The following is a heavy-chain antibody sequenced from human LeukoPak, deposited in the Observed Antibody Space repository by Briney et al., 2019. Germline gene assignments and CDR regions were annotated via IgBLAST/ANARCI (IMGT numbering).Heavy chain of an antibody. V-gene: IGHV3-7*01. J-gene: IGHJ4*02. Sequence: PGGSLRLSCAASGFTFSNHWMSWVRQAPGKGLEWMANIKEDGSEKYYVDSVKGRFTISRDNAKNSLYLQMNSLRAEDTAVYYCARDHEYRGSFLFDYWGQGTLVTVSS. CDR1: GFTFSNHW. CDR3: ARDHEYRGSFLFDY. CDR2: IKEDGSEK. D-gene: IGHD1-26*01.